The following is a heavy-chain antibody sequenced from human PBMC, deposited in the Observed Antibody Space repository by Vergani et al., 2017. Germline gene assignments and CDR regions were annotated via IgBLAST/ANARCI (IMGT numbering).Heavy chain of an antibody. J-gene: IGHJ5*02. Sequence: QVQLQESGPGLVKPSETLSLTCTVSGGSISSYYWSWIRQPPGKGLEWIGYIYYSGSTNYNPSLKSRVTISVDTSKNQFSLKLSSVTAADTAVYYCARVEYYDGSGSYGRSPGWFDPWGQGTLVTVSS. CDR1: GGSISSYY. CDR3: ARVEYYDGSGSYGRSPGWFDP. V-gene: IGHV4-59*01. D-gene: IGHD3-10*01. CDR2: IYYSGST.